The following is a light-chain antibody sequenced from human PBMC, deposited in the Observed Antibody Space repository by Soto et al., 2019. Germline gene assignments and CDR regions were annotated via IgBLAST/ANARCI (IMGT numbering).Light chain of an antibody. J-gene: IGKJ1*01. V-gene: IGKV3-20*01. CDR2: GAS. Sequence: EIVLTQSPCTRSFSPGERATLSCMASQSVSSSYLAWYQQKPGQAPRLLIYGASSRATGIPDRFSGSGSGTDFTLTISRLEPEDFAVYYCQQYGSSPRTFGQGTKVDIK. CDR3: QQYGSSPRT. CDR1: QSVSSSY.